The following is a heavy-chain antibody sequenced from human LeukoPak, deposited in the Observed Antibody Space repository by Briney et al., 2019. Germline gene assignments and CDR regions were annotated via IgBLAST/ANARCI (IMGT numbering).Heavy chain of an antibody. CDR2: ISAYNGNT. V-gene: IGHV1-18*01. D-gene: IGHD3-10*01. CDR3: ARTSLWFGEWEYYFDY. Sequence: ASVKVSCKASGYTFTSYGISWVRQAPGQGLEWMGWISAYNGNTNYAQKLQGRVTMTTDTSTSTAYMELRSLRAEDTAVYYCARTSLWFGEWEYYFDYWGQGTLVTVSS. CDR1: GYTFTSYG. J-gene: IGHJ4*02.